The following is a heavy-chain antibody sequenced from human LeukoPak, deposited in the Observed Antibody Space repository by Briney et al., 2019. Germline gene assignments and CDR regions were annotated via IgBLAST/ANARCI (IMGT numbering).Heavy chain of an antibody. D-gene: IGHD3-22*01. V-gene: IGHV1-2*02. J-gene: IGHJ4*02. Sequence: ASVKVSCKASGYTFTAYYMHWVRQAPGQGLEWMGWINPNSGGTNNAQRFQGRVTMTRDTSISTAYMELNRLRPDDTAVYYCARGEEKAYYYESSGYLGDYWGRGTLVTVSS. CDR3: ARGEEKAYYYESSGYLGDY. CDR1: GYTFTAYY. CDR2: INPNSGGT.